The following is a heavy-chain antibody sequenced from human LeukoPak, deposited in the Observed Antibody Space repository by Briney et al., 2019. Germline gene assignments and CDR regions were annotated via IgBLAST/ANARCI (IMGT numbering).Heavy chain of an antibody. Sequence: EAGVQCSSKAPACPFTGDYMLWVRRAPGQGRVWRGWMRSKSGGINYAQKSQGRVTMTRDTSISTAYMELSRLRSDDPAVYYCARDSGQWLRFGFDYWGQGTLVTVPS. CDR1: ACPFTGDY. V-gene: IGHV1-2*02. J-gene: IGHJ4*02. CDR3: ARDSGQWLRFGFDY. D-gene: IGHD5-12*01. CDR2: MRSKSGGI.